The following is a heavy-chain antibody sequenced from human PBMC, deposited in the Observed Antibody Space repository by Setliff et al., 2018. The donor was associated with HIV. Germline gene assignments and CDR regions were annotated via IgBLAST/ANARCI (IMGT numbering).Heavy chain of an antibody. V-gene: IGHV4-38-2*02. D-gene: IGHD1-26*01. J-gene: IGHJ5*02. CDR3: ARDPWLLGASAGGDNWLDP. CDR1: PYSISSGYY. CDR2: LYYGGNT. Sequence: SETLSLTCSVSPYSISSGYYWGWFRQPPGKGLEWIGCLYYGGNTYYNPSLKSRVAMSIDTSKNEVSLRLKSVTAADTAIYYCARDPWLLGASAGGDNWLDPWGQGTLVTVSS.